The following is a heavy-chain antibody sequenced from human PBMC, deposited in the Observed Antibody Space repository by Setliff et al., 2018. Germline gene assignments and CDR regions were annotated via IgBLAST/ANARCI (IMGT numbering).Heavy chain of an antibody. CDR1: GYTFSDYG. D-gene: IGHD3-22*01. CDR3: ARINFYVSSGYYYAPDH. CDR2: ISVHTGNT. Sequence: GASVKVSCKTSGYTFSDYGIAWVRQAPGQGLEWMGWISVHTGNTFYSPKFHGRVTLTTDTSTSTAYMELRSLGSDDTAVYYCARINFYVSSGYYYAPDHWGQGTLVTVSS. V-gene: IGHV1-18*04. J-gene: IGHJ4*02.